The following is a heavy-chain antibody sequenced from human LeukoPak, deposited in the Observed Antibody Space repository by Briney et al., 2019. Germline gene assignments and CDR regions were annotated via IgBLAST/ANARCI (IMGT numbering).Heavy chain of an antibody. J-gene: IGHJ4*02. Sequence: SETLSLTCTVSGGSISSYYWSWIRQPPGKGLEWIGEINHSGSTNYNPSLKSRVTISVDTSKNQFSLKLSSVTAADTAVYYCARGLAEVVVITTFFDYWGQGTLVTVSS. V-gene: IGHV4-34*01. CDR3: ARGLAEVVVITTFFDY. CDR2: INHSGST. D-gene: IGHD3-22*01. CDR1: GGSISSYY.